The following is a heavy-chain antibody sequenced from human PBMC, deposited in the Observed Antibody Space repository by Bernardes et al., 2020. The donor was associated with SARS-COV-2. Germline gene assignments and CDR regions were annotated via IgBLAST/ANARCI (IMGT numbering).Heavy chain of an antibody. Sequence: GGSLILSCAASGFTFYSYWMSWVRQAPGKGLEWVANIKEDGSEKYYVDSVKGRFTISRDNAKNSLYLQMNSLRAEDTAVYYCATEWGRGMDVWGQGTTVTVSS. V-gene: IGHV3-7*01. J-gene: IGHJ6*02. CDR3: ATEWGRGMDV. CDR1: GFTFYSYW. CDR2: IKEDGSEK. D-gene: IGHD3-16*01.